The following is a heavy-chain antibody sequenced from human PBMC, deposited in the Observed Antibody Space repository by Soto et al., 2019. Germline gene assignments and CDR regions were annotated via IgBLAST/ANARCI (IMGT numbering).Heavy chain of an antibody. J-gene: IGHJ4*02. V-gene: IGHV3-49*04. D-gene: IGHD3-10*01. CDR3: TRTDYYYNSGSYYPFDF. CDR2: IRSEAYGGTR. CDR1: GFTLGAYA. Sequence: GGSLRLSCTTSGFTLGAYAVSLVLQAPGKGLEWVGFIRSEAYGGTREYAASVKGRFTISRDDSKSITYLRMNSLKTEDTAVYYCTRTDYYYNSGSYYPFDFWGQGTLVTVSS.